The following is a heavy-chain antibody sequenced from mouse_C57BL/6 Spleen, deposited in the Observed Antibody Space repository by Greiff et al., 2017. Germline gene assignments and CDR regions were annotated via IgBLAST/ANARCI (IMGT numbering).Heavy chain of an antibody. CDR2: IDPETGGT. V-gene: IGHV1-15*01. CDR3: TRSSTVNFDY. J-gene: IGHJ2*01. Sequence: VQLQQSGAELVRPGASVTLSCKASGYTFTDYEMHWVKQTPVHGLDWIGAIDPETGGTAYNQKFKGKAILTADKSSSTAYMELRSLTSEDSAVYYCTRSSTVNFDYWGQGTTLTVSS. D-gene: IGHD1-1*01. CDR1: GYTFTDYE.